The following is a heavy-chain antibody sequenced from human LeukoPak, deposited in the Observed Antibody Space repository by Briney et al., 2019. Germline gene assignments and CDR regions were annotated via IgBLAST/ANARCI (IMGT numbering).Heavy chain of an antibody. CDR1: GFTLNDYS. CDR2: INYKALKT. J-gene: IGHJ3*02. D-gene: IGHD1-1*01. Sequence: GSLTLSCAASGFTLNDYSMHWVLQATGKGLEYVSAINYKALKTYYANSVKGRFTISRDNSKNTLYLQMGSLRAEDMAMYYCARVGIINAFDIWGQGTMVTVSS. V-gene: IGHV3-64*01. CDR3: ARVGIINAFDI.